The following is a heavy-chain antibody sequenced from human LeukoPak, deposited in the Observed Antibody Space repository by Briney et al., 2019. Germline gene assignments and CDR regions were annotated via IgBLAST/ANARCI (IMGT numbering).Heavy chain of an antibody. D-gene: IGHD6-19*01. CDR3: VKDATSSGWHPTFDY. CDR2: ISSNGGST. V-gene: IGHV3-64D*06. CDR1: GFTFSSYA. Sequence: GGSLRLSCSASGFTFSSYAMHWVRQAPGKGLEFVSAISSNGGSTYYADSVKGRFTISRDNSKDTLYLQMSSLRAEDTAVYYCVKDATSSGWHPTFDYWGQGTLVTVSS. J-gene: IGHJ4*02.